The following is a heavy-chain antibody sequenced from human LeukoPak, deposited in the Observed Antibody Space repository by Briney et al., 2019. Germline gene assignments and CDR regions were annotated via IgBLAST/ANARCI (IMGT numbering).Heavy chain of an antibody. V-gene: IGHV4-4*07. D-gene: IGHD2-15*01. CDR3: AREGGGYCSGGSCYGNWFDP. J-gene: IGHJ5*02. CDR1: GGSISSYY. Sequence: PSETLSLTCTVSGGSISSYYWSWIRQPAAKGLERIGRIYTSGSTNYNPSLKSRVTMSVDTSKNQFSLTLSSVTAADTAVYYCAREGGGYCSGGSCYGNWFDPWGQGTLVTVSS. CDR2: IYTSGST.